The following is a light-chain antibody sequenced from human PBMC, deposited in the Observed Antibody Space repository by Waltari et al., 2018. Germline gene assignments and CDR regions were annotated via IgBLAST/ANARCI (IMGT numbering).Light chain of an antibody. Sequence: DFQMTQSPSSLSASVGDRVTITCRASQSISTYLNWYQQKPGKAPILLIYDASSLQSGVPSRFSGSGSGTDFTLTISSLQPEDFATYYCQQSYSPLTFGGGTKVEIK. CDR1: QSISTY. CDR2: DAS. CDR3: QQSYSPLT. J-gene: IGKJ4*01. V-gene: IGKV1-39*01.